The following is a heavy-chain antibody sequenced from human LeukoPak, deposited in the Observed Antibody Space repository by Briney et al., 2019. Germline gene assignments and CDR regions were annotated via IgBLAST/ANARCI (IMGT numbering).Heavy chain of an antibody. Sequence: KPSETLSLTCTVSGYSISSYYWSWIRQPPGKGLEWIGYIYYSGSTNYNPSLKSRVTISVDTSKNQFSLKLSSVTAADTAVYYCASSTYYYGPGDYWGQGTLVTVSS. CDR2: IYYSGST. V-gene: IGHV4-59*01. J-gene: IGHJ4*02. CDR1: GYSISSYY. D-gene: IGHD3-10*01. CDR3: ASSTYYYGPGDY.